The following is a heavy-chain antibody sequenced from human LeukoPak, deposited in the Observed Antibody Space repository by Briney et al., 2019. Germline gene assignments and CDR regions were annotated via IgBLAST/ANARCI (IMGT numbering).Heavy chain of an antibody. CDR2: INHSEGT. Sequence: SDTLSLTCAVYGGSFSSYYWSWIRQPPGKGLEGIGEINHSEGTNYNPSLKSRVTMSMDTSKNQFSLQPRCLTAADTAVYRCARYSRGVGADTDYGGQPRLVTVSS. CDR3: ARYSRGVGADTDY. CDR1: GGSFSSYY. V-gene: IGHV4-34*01. D-gene: IGHD1-26*01. J-gene: IGHJ4*02.